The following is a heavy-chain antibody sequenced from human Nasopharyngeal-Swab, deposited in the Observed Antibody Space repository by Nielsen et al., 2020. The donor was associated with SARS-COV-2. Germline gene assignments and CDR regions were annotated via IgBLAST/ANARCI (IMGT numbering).Heavy chain of an antibody. CDR3: AREYSRGGRAVAATIPEDYYYYMDV. Sequence: ASVKVSCKASGYTFTGYYMHWVRQAPGQGLEWMGIINPSGGSTSYAQKFQGRVTMTRDTSTSTAYMELSSLRSEDTAVYYCAREYSRGGRAVAATIPEDYYYYMDVWGKGTTVTVSS. V-gene: IGHV1-46*01. CDR1: GYTFTGYY. CDR2: INPSGGST. D-gene: IGHD2-15*01. J-gene: IGHJ6*03.